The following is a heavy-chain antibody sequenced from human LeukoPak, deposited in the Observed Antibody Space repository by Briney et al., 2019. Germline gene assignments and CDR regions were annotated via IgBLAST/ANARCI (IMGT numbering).Heavy chain of an antibody. CDR2: ISSSSIYI. D-gene: IGHD3-10*01. Sequence: GGSLRLSCAASGFTFSSYSMNWVRQAPGKGLEWVSSISSSSIYIYYAESVKGRFSISRDNAKNSLYLQMHSLRAEDTAVYYCASWDYGSGSYYNGDNQPIDYWGQGTLVTVSS. J-gene: IGHJ4*02. CDR3: ASWDYGSGSYYNGDNQPIDY. V-gene: IGHV3-21*01. CDR1: GFTFSSYS.